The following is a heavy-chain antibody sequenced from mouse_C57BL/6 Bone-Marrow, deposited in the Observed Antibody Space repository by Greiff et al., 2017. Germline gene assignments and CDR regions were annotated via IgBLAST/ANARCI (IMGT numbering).Heavy chain of an antibody. D-gene: IGHD2-4*01. J-gene: IGHJ4*01. Sequence: DVKLVESGGDLVKPGGSLKLSCAASGFTFSSYGMSWVRQTPDKRLEWVATISSGGSYTYFPDSVKGRFTISRDNAKNTLYLQRSSLKSEDTAMYYCARGDYDVRDYAMDYWGQGTSVTVSS. CDR1: GFTFSSYG. CDR2: ISSGGSYT. CDR3: ARGDYDVRDYAMDY. V-gene: IGHV5-6*02.